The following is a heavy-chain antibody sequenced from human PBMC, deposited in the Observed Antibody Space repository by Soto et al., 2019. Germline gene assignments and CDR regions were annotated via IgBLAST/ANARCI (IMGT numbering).Heavy chain of an antibody. J-gene: IGHJ4*02. CDR1: GGSISTDNW. V-gene: IGHV4-4*02. CDR3: TRASASSMLRGVVIN. D-gene: IGHD3-10*01. Sequence: SETLSLTCAVSGGSISTDNWCSCVRQPPGKGLEWIGEMYHSGDSNFNPSLKSRVTISVDKSKNQFSMQMASVTAADTALYYCTRASASSMLRGVVINWGRGTQVTVSS. CDR2: MYHSGDS.